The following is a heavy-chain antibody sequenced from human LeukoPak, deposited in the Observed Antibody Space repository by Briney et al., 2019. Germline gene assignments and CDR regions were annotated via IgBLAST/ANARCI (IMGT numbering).Heavy chain of an antibody. CDR3: ARGEGILGY. V-gene: IGHV3-21*01. CDR1: GFTVSSNY. J-gene: IGHJ4*02. D-gene: IGHD1-26*01. CDR2: ISSSSSYI. Sequence: GGSLRLSCAASGFTVSSNYMSWVRQAPGKGLEWVSSISSSSSYIYYADSVKGRFTISRDNAKNSLYLQMNSLRAEDTAVYYCARGEGILGYWGQGTLVTVSS.